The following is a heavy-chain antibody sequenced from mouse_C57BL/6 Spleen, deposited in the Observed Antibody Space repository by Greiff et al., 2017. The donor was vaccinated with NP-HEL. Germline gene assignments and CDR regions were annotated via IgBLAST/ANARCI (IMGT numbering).Heavy chain of an antibody. D-gene: IGHD1-1*01. CDR1: GYTFTSYW. J-gene: IGHJ1*03. V-gene: IGHV1-52*01. Sequence: QVQLQQPGAELVRPGSSVKLSCKASGYTFTSYWMHWVKQRPIQGLEWIGNIDPSDSETHYNQKFKDKATLTVDKSSSTAYMQLSSLTSGYSAVYYCARGGNYYGSSSGYFDVWGTGTTVTVSS. CDR3: ARGGNYYGSSSGYFDV. CDR2: IDPSDSET.